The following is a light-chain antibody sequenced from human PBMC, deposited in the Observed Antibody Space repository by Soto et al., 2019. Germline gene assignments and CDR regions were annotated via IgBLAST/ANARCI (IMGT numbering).Light chain of an antibody. J-gene: IGKJ5*01. V-gene: IGKV3-15*01. Sequence: EIVMTQSPATLSVSPGERATLSCRASQSVSTNLAWYQQKPGQSPRLLIYGSSPRATGIPARFSGSGSGTEFTLTINSLQADDFATYYCQQHNSFSITFGQGTRLEIK. CDR3: QQHNSFSIT. CDR2: GSS. CDR1: QSVSTN.